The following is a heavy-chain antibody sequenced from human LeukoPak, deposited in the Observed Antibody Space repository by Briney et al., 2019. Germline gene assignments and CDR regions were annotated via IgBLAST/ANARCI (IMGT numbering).Heavy chain of an antibody. CDR3: TEDPNGDYVGAFDP. D-gene: IGHD4-17*01. J-gene: IGHJ5*02. V-gene: IGHV3-23*01. CDR1: GFTFSTFA. Sequence: PGGSLRLSCAASGFTFSTFAMTWVRQAPGKGLEWVSSISGTRCTTYNTDSVKGRFTISRDNSKNTLYLQMNSLRADNTAVYYCTEDPNGDYVGAFDPWGQGTLVTVSS. CDR2: ISGTRCTT.